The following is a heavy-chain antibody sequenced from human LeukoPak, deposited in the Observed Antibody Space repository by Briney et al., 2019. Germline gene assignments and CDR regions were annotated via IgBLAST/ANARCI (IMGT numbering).Heavy chain of an antibody. D-gene: IGHD6-19*01. Sequence: GGSLRLSCAASGFTFSSYSMNWVRQAPGKGLEWVSSISSSSSYIYYADSVKGRFTISRDNAKNSLYLQMNSLRAEDAAVYYCARVRGSGRDAFDIWGQGTMVTVSS. J-gene: IGHJ3*02. V-gene: IGHV3-21*01. CDR2: ISSSSSYI. CDR1: GFTFSSYS. CDR3: ARVRGSGRDAFDI.